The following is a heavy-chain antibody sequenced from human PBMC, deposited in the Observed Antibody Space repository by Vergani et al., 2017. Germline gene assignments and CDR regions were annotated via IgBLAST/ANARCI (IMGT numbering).Heavy chain of an antibody. CDR2: ISSSSSYI. V-gene: IGHV3-21*01. D-gene: IGHD5-12*01. J-gene: IGHJ6*02. CDR1: GFTFSSYS. Sequence: EVQLVESGGGLVKPGGSLRLSCAASGFTFSSYSMNWVRQAPGKGLEWVSSISSSSSYIYYADSVKGRFTISRDNAKNSLYLQMNSLRAEDTAVYYCARDLEAPIPWLRIDYYYYGMDVWGQG. CDR3: ARDLEAPIPWLRIDYYYYGMDV.